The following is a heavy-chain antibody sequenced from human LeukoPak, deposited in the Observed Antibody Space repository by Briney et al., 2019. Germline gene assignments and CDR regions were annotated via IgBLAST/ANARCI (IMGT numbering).Heavy chain of an antibody. D-gene: IGHD2-15*01. J-gene: IGHJ6*02. CDR1: GGSISRTSYY. CDR3: ARHSSGVGVPYGMDV. Sequence: SETLSLTCTVSGGSISRTSYYWGWIRQPPSKGLEWIGSIYYSGSTYDNPSLKSRVTISVDTSKNQFSLKLSSVTAADTAVYYCARHSSGVGVPYGMDVWGQGTTVTVSS. CDR2: IYYSGST. V-gene: IGHV4-39*01.